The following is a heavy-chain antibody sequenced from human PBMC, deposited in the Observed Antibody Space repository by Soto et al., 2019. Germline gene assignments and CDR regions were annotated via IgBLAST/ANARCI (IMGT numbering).Heavy chain of an antibody. CDR3: VSRGISAFDH. Sequence: QVQVVESGEGVVQPGGSLRLSCAASGFTFSTYAMHWVRQAPSKGPDWVAFISSDGSNEYYADSVKGRSTISRDNSKKTLYLQMNSLRPEDTAVYCCVSRGISAFDHWGQGTLVTVSS. CDR2: ISSDGSNE. CDR1: GFTFSTYA. D-gene: IGHD1-1*01. J-gene: IGHJ4*02. V-gene: IGHV3-30-3*01.